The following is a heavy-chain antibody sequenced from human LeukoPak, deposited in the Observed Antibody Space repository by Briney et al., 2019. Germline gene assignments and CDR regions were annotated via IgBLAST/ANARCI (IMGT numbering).Heavy chain of an antibody. CDR1: GYTFTISD. Sequence: ASVKLSCKCSGYTFTISDSNWERLPKAPGNEWVVWINPNSGNTGYAQKFQGRVTITRNTSISTAYMELSSLRSEDTAVYYCARGSTYYDFWSGYYTGNYFDYWGQGTLVTVSS. J-gene: IGHJ4*02. V-gene: IGHV1-8*03. CDR2: INPNSGNT. D-gene: IGHD3-3*01. CDR3: ARGSTYYDFWSGYYTGNYFDY.